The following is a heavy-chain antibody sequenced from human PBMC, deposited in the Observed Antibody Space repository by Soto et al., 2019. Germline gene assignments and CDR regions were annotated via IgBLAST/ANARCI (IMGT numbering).Heavy chain of an antibody. V-gene: IGHV4-38-2*02. D-gene: IGHD3-22*01. CDR1: GFSISSGYF. Sequence: SESLSLTCAVSGFSISSGYFWGWIRQPPGKGPEWLGSIYHSGTTYYNPSVKGRVTISVDTSKNQFSLKMSSVTAADTAVYYCARDSSGYYRFDPWGQGTLVTVS. CDR2: IYHSGTT. J-gene: IGHJ5*02. CDR3: ARDSSGYYRFDP.